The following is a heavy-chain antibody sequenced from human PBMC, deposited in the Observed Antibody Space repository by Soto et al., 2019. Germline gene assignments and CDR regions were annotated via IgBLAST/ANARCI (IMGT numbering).Heavy chain of an antibody. CDR1: GYRFTSYW. V-gene: IGHV5-51*01. J-gene: IGHJ4*02. Sequence: PGESLKISCKGSGYRFTSYWIGWVRQMPGKGLEWMGIIYPGDSDTRYSPSFQGQVTISADKSISTAYLQWSSLKASDTAMYYCARHPGGYDSIPVFDYWGQGTLVTVSS. D-gene: IGHD5-12*01. CDR2: IYPGDSDT. CDR3: ARHPGGYDSIPVFDY.